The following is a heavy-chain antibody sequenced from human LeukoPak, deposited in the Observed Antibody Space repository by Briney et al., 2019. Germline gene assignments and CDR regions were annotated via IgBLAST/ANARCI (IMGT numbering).Heavy chain of an antibody. CDR2: VYSGGST. D-gene: IGHD3-10*01. Sequence: GGSLRLSCAASGFIVSSNYMSWVRQAPGKGLEWVSVVYSGGSTYYADSVKGRFTISRHDSKNTLYLQMNSLRAEDTAVYYCAILSGSGSYSYFDYWGQGTLVTVSS. J-gene: IGHJ4*02. CDR1: GFIVSSNY. CDR3: AILSGSGSYSYFDY. V-gene: IGHV3-53*04.